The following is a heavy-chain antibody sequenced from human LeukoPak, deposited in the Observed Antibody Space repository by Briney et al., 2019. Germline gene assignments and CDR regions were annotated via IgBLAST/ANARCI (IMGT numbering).Heavy chain of an antibody. CDR1: GGSISSSLYY. V-gene: IGHV4-39*01. CDR2: IYYSGIT. D-gene: IGHD1-14*01. CDR3: ARPKFNYGTRYFDY. Sequence: SETLSLTCTVSGGSISSSLYYWRWIRQRPGKGLEWIGSIYYSGITYYNPSLKSRITISVDTSNNQFSLKLSSVTAADTAVYYCARPKFNYGTRYFDYWGQGTLVTVSS. J-gene: IGHJ4*02.